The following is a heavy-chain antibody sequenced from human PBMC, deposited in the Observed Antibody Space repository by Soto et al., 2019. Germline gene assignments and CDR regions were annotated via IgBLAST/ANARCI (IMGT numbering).Heavy chain of an antibody. D-gene: IGHD3-10*01. CDR3: KSGFDI. V-gene: IGHV3-15*01. CDR2: ITSKSDGGTT. J-gene: IGHJ3*02. CDR1: GFTFNNAW. Sequence: GGSLRLSCTASGFTFNNAWMSWVRQAPGKGLEWVGRITSKSDGGTTDYSTPVKGRFTISRDDSKNTVYLQMNSLNNEDTALYYCKSGFDIWGQGTMVTVSS.